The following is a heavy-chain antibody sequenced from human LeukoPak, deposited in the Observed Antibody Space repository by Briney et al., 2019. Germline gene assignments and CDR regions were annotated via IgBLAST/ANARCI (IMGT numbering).Heavy chain of an antibody. V-gene: IGHV4-34*01. D-gene: IGHD3-3*01. J-gene: IGHJ4*02. CDR3: ARARRDSGYYKVDY. Sequence: SETLSLTCAVYGGSFSGYYWSWIRRPPGKGLEWIGEINHSGSANYSPSLKSRVTLSIDKSKNQFSLNLSSVTAADTAVYYCARARRDSGYYKVDYWGQGTLVTVSS. CDR2: INHSGSA. CDR1: GGSFSGYY.